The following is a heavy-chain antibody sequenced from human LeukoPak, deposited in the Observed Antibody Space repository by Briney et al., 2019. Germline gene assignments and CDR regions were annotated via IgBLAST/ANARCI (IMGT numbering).Heavy chain of an antibody. CDR2: ISASGGST. CDR3: AIDQRTSSIKGAFDI. J-gene: IGHJ3*02. V-gene: IGHV3-23*01. CDR1: GFTFSSYA. D-gene: IGHD2-2*01. Sequence: GGSLRLSCAASGFTFSSYAMTWVRQAPGKGLEWVSGISASGGSTYYAASVKGRFTVSRDKSRNTLSLQMNSLGAEDTAVYYCAIDQRTSSIKGAFDIWGQGTMVTVSS.